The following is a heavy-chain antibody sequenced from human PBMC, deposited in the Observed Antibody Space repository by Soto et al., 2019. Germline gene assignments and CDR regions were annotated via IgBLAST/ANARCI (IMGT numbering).Heavy chain of an antibody. Sequence: QVQLVQSGAEVKKPGASVKVSCKASGYTFTSYDINWVRQATGQGLEWMGWMNPNSGNTGYAQKFQGRVTMTRNTSRSTDYMELSSLRSEETAVYYCAGEVGCSGGCCYGDDWGQGTLVTVSS. CDR3: AGEVGCSGGCCYGDD. D-gene: IGHD2-15*01. V-gene: IGHV1-8*01. J-gene: IGHJ4*02. CDR1: GYTFTSYD. CDR2: MNPNSGNT.